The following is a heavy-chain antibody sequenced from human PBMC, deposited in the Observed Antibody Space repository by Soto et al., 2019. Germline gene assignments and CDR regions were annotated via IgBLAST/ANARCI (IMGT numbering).Heavy chain of an antibody. J-gene: IGHJ6*02. V-gene: IGHV3-30*18. D-gene: IGHD3-22*01. Sequence: GGSLRLSCAASGFTFSSYGMHWVRQAPGKGLEWVAVISYDGSNKYYADSVKGRFTISRDNSKNTLYLQMNSLRAEDTAVYYCAKDPYYYDGSGYYLLGYYYYGMDVWGQGTTAPVS. CDR1: GFTFSSYG. CDR3: AKDPYYYDGSGYYLLGYYYYGMDV. CDR2: ISYDGSNK.